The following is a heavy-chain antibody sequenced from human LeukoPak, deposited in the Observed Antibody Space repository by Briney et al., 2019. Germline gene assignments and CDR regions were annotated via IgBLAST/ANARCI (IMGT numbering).Heavy chain of an antibody. J-gene: IGHJ6*02. D-gene: IGHD2-2*02. V-gene: IGHV3-43*01. Sequence: GGSLRLSCAASGFTFDDYTMHWVRQAPGKGLEWVSLISWDGGSTYYADSVKGRFTISRDNSKNSLYLQMNSLRTEDTALYYCAKEIYCSSTSCYNYYYCYGMDVWGQGTTVTVSS. CDR3: AKEIYCSSTSCYNYYYCYGMDV. CDR1: GFTFDDYT. CDR2: ISWDGGST.